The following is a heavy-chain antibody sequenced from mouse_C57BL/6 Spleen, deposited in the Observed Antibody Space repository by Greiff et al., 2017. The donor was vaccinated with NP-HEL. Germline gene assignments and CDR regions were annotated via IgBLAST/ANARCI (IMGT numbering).Heavy chain of an antibody. CDR2: INPGSGGT. Sequence: VQLQQSGAELVRPGPSVKVSCKASGYAFTNYLIEWVKQRPGQGLEWIGVINPGSGGTNYNEKFKGKATLTADKSSSTAYMQLSSLTSEDSAVYFCARGGDYWYFDVWGTGTTVTVSS. J-gene: IGHJ1*03. CDR1: GYAFTNYL. V-gene: IGHV1-54*01. CDR3: ARGGDYWYFDV.